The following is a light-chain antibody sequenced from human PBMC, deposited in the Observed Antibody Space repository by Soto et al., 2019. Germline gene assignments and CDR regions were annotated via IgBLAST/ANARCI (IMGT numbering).Light chain of an antibody. V-gene: IGKV1-5*03. CDR3: QQYNSYST. CDR1: QTVRSW. Sequence: DIQMTQSPSTLSASVGDRVTITCRASQTVRSWLAWYQQKPGKAPKVLINKASTLESGVPSRFSGSGSGTEFTLTISSLQPDDFATYYCQQYNSYSTFGQGTKVDIK. J-gene: IGKJ1*01. CDR2: KAS.